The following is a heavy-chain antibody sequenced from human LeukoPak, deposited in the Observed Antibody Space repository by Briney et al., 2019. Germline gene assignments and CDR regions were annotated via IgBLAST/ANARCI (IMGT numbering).Heavy chain of an antibody. J-gene: IGHJ4*02. V-gene: IGHV3-21*01. CDR2: ISSSSSYI. CDR3: ARLVPAAIIDY. D-gene: IGHD2-2*01. CDR1: GFTSSSYS. Sequence: GGSLRLSCAASGFTSSSYSMNWVRQAPGKGLEWVSSISSSSSYIYYADSVKGRFTISRDNAKNSLYLQMNSLRAEDTAVYYCARLVPAAIIDYWGQGTLVTVSS.